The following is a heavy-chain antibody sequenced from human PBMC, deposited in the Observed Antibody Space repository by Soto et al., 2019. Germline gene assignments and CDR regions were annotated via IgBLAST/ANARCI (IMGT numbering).Heavy chain of an antibody. D-gene: IGHD6-13*01. V-gene: IGHV3-21*01. CDR3: ARDQEAGSFFPYYYGMDV. Sequence: LRLSCAASGFTFTRYSMNWVRQAPGKGLEWVSSISSTTNYIYYADSVKGRFTISRDNAKNSLYLQMDSLRAEDTAVYYCARDQEAGSFFPYYYGMDVWGQGTTVTVSS. CDR1: GFTFTRYS. J-gene: IGHJ6*02. CDR2: ISSTTNYI.